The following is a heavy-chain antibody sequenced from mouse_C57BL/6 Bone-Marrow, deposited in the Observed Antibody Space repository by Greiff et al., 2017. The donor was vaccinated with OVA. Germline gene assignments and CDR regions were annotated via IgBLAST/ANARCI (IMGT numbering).Heavy chain of an antibody. CDR1: GYTFTDYE. D-gene: IGHD2-5*01. CDR2: IDPETGGT. CDR3: TRRYSNLDY. Sequence: VQVVESGAELVRPGASVTLSCKASGYTFTDYEMHWVKQTPVHGLEWIGAIDPETGGTAYNQKFKGKAILTADKSSSTAYMELRSLTSEDSAVYYCTRRYSNLDYWGQCTTLTVSS. V-gene: IGHV1-15*01. J-gene: IGHJ2*01.